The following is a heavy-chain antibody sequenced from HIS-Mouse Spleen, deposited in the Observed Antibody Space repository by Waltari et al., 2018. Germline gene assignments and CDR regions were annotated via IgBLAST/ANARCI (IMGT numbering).Heavy chain of an antibody. Sequence: QVQLQESGPGLVKPSETLSLTCTVAGGSISSYYWSWIRQPPGKGLEWIGYYSGSTTYTPSLTSRVTISVDTSKNQFSLKLSSLTAADTAVYYCARASRDLLLPRYFDLWGRGTLVTVSS. CDR3: ARASRDLLLPRYFDL. J-gene: IGHJ2*01. CDR2: YYSGST. V-gene: IGHV4-59*01. CDR1: GGSISSYY.